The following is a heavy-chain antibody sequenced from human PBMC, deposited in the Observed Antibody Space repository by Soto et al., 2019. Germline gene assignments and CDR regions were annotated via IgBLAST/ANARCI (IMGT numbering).Heavy chain of an antibody. CDR3: AGGTDYGDYSGMDV. Sequence: TSETLSLTCTVSGGSISSGDYYWSWIRQPPGKGLEWIGYIYYSGSTYYNPSLKSRVTISVDTSKNQFSLKLSFVTAADTAVYYCAGGTDYGDYSGMDVWGQGTTVTVS. D-gene: IGHD4-17*01. CDR1: GGSISSGDYY. V-gene: IGHV4-30-4*01. J-gene: IGHJ6*02. CDR2: IYYSGST.